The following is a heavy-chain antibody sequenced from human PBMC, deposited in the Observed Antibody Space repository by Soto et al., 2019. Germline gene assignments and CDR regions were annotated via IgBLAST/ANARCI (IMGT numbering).Heavy chain of an antibody. Sequence: QVQLVQSGAEVKKPGSSVKISCKTSGDSFKNYAIGWVRQVPGQGLEWTGSIIPLFGTTNYARIFEGRVTIPADKSTTTVYMELGSLRSEDTAVYYCARLDSTMITFDYWGQGTLVTVSS. D-gene: IGHD5-18*01. CDR3: ARLDSTMITFDY. V-gene: IGHV1-69*06. J-gene: IGHJ4*02. CDR1: GDSFKNYA. CDR2: IIPLFGTT.